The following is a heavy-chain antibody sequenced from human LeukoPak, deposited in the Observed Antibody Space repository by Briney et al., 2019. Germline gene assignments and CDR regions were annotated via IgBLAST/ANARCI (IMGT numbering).Heavy chain of an antibody. J-gene: IGHJ6*04. CDR2: IVGSGTST. CDR1: GFAFSSYA. CDR3: AKNGYDDILSRGMDV. D-gene: IGHD3-9*01. V-gene: IGHV3-23*01. Sequence: GGSLRLSCAASGFAFSSYAMSWVRQAPGKGLEWVSEIVGSGTSTYYADSVKGRFTISRDNSKNTLYLQMNSLRGEDTAVYYCAKNGYDDILSRGMDVWGKGTTVTVSS.